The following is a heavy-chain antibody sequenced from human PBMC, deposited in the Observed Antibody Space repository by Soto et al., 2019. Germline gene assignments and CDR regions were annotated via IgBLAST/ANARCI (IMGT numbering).Heavy chain of an antibody. J-gene: IGHJ5*02. Sequence: GESLKISCKGSGYSFTSYWIGWVRQMPGKGLEWMGIIYPGDSDTRYSPSFQGQVTISADKSISTAYLQGSSLKASDTAMYYCARQTCSSTSCYKFDPWGQGTLVTVSS. CDR2: IYPGDSDT. V-gene: IGHV5-51*01. CDR1: GYSFTSYW. CDR3: ARQTCSSTSCYKFDP. D-gene: IGHD2-2*02.